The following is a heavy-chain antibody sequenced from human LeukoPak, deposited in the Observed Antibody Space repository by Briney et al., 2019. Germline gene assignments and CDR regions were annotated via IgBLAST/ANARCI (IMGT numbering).Heavy chain of an antibody. Sequence: SVKVSCKASGGTFSSYAISWVRQAPGQGLEWMGRIIPIFGTANYAQKFQGRVTITTDESTSTAYMELSSLRSEDTAVYYCARGLNYYDSSGYYGNWFDPWGRGTLVTVSS. D-gene: IGHD3-22*01. CDR3: ARGLNYYDSSGYYGNWFDP. CDR1: GGTFSSYA. J-gene: IGHJ5*02. V-gene: IGHV1-69*05. CDR2: IIPIFGTA.